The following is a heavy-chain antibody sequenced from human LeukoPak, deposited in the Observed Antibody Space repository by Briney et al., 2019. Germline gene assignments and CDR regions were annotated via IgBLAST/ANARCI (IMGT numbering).Heavy chain of an antibody. Sequence: ASVKVSCKASGGTFSSYAISWVRQAPGQGLEWMGRIIPILGIANYAQKFQGRVTITADKSTSTAYMELSSLRSEDTAVYYCARGKDYDFWSGYYTGVHYFDYWGQGTLVTVSS. CDR1: GGTFSSYA. J-gene: IGHJ4*02. V-gene: IGHV1-69*04. CDR3: ARGKDYDFWSGYYTGVHYFDY. CDR2: IIPILGIA. D-gene: IGHD3-3*01.